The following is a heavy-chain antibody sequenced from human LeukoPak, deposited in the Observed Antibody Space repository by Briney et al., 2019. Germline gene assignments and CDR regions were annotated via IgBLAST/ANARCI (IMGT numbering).Heavy chain of an antibody. CDR2: IYTSGST. CDR3: ARHTLVGARNAFDI. V-gene: IGHV4-4*07. D-gene: IGHD1-26*01. CDR1: GGSISSYY. Sequence: SETLSLTCTVSGGSISSYYWSWIRQPAGKGLEWVGRIYTSGSTNYNPSLKSRVTMSVDTSKNQFSLKLSSVTAADTAVYYCARHTLVGARNAFDIWGQGTMVTVSS. J-gene: IGHJ3*02.